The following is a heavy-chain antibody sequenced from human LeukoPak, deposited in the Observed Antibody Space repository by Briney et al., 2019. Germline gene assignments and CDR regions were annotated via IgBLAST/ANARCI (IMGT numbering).Heavy chain of an antibody. CDR3: ANVEMATITFGYDY. CDR1: GFTFSSYA. V-gene: IGHV3-23*01. D-gene: IGHD5-24*01. CDR2: ISGSGGST. Sequence: PGGSLRLSCAVSGFTFSSYAMSWVRQAPGKGLEWVSAISGSGGSTYYADSVKGRFTISRDNSKNTLYLQMNSLRAEGTAVYYCANVEMATITFGYDYWGQGTLVTVSS. J-gene: IGHJ4*02.